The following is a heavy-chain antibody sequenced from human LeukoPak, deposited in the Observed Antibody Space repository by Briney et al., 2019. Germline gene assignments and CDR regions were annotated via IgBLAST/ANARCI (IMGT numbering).Heavy chain of an antibody. D-gene: IGHD5-18*01. V-gene: IGHV4-61*01. J-gene: IGHJ6*02. CDR2: VYYDGST. Sequence: SETLSLTCTVSGASVSSGSYYWSWIRQPPGKGLEWIGYVYYDGSTNYNPSLESRVTISVDTSKNQFSLKLSSVTAADTAVYYCARAVIVDTEHYYYYYGMDVWGQGTTVTVSS. CDR1: GASVSSGSYY. CDR3: ARAVIVDTEHYYYYYGMDV.